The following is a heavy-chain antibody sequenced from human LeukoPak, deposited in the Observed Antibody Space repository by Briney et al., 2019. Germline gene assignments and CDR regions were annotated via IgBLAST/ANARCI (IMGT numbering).Heavy chain of an antibody. V-gene: IGHV3-21*01. CDR2: ISSSSSYI. D-gene: IGHD3-22*01. CDR1: GFTFSSYS. CDR3: ARAVRADSGYYSWYFQH. Sequence: GGSLRLSCAASGFTFSSYSMNWVRQAPGKGLEWVSSISSSSSYIYYADSVKGRFTISRDNAKNSLYLQMNSLRAEDTAVYYCARAVRADSGYYSWYFQHWGQGTLVTVSS. J-gene: IGHJ1*01.